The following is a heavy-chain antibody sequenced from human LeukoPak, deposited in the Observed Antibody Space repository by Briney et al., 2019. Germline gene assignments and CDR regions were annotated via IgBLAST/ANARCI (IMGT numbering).Heavy chain of an antibody. J-gene: IGHJ6*02. V-gene: IGHV3-21*04. CDR3: AKDQSYSQYVNYYNGMNV. Sequence: GGSLRLSCAASGFTFSSYSMNWVRQAPGKGLEWVSSISSNSFHIYYVDSVKGRFTISRDNSKSTLYLQMNSLRADDTAVYYCAKDQSYSQYVNYYNGMNVWGQGTTVTVSS. CDR1: GFTFSSYS. CDR2: ISSNSFHI. D-gene: IGHD4-11*01.